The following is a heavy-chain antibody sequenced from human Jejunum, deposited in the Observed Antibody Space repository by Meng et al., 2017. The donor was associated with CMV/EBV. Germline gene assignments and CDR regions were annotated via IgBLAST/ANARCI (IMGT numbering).Heavy chain of an antibody. CDR2: IIPMFATA. J-gene: IGHJ6*02. D-gene: IGHD3-3*01. CDR3: AKDIRGSGLFDHYYGLDV. CDR1: FRRFV. V-gene: IGHV1-69*01. Sequence: FRRFVSSWVRQAPGQGPEWMGGIIPMFATAKYSQKFQGRVTITADESTSTAYMEVSSLRPEDTAVYYCAKDIRGSGLFDHYYGLDVWGQGTTVTVSS.